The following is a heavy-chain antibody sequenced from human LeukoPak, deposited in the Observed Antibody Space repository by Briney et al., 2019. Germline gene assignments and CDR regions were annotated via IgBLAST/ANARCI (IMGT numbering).Heavy chain of an antibody. J-gene: IGHJ4*02. Sequence: PGGSLRLFCAASGFTFGSYAMHWVRQAPGKGLEWVAVIAHDETNRFYADSVKGRFTISRDNSMNTLYLQMNSLRPEDTAVYFCARDLLPGAPDYFDYWGQGTLVTVSS. D-gene: IGHD2-2*01. V-gene: IGHV3-30*04. CDR3: ARDLLPGAPDYFDY. CDR1: GFTFGSYA. CDR2: IAHDETNR.